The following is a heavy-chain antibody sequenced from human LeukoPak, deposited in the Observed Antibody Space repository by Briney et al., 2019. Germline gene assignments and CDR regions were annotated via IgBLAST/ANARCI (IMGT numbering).Heavy chain of an antibody. J-gene: IGHJ5*02. Sequence: SSETLSLTCTVSGGSISSYYWSWIRQPPGKGLEWIGYIYYSGSTNYNPSLKSRVTISVDTSKNQFSLKLSSVTAADTAVYYCARGDSTPDPWWWFDPWGQGTLVTVSS. CDR1: GGSISSYY. V-gene: IGHV4-59*01. D-gene: IGHD6-13*01. CDR2: IYYSGST. CDR3: ARGDSTPDPWWWFDP.